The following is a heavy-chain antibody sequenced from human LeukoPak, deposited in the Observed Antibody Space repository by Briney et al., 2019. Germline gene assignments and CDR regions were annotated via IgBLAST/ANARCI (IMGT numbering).Heavy chain of an antibody. V-gene: IGHV4-34*01. D-gene: IGHD6-6*01. CDR1: GVSFSDYF. Sequence: SETLSLTCAVYGVSFSDYFWSWIRQPPGKGLERIGEINHSGSTNYNPSLKSRVTISVDTSKNQFSLKLSSVTAADTAVYFCARSHSSSSEVSLGYWGQGTLVTVSS. CDR3: ARSHSSSSEVSLGY. CDR2: INHSGST. J-gene: IGHJ4*02.